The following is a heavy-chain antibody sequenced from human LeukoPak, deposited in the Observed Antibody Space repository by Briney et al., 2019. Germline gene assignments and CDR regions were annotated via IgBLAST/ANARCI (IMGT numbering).Heavy chain of an antibody. CDR1: VYTFTIYD. Sequence: ASVTVSFKASVYTFTIYDINWVRQATGQGREWMGWMNPNSGNTGYAQKFQGRVTMTRNTSISTAYMELSSLRSEDTAVYYCARGQGYCSGGSCYSGYYYYYMDVWGKGTTVTVSS. V-gene: IGHV1-8*01. CDR3: ARGQGYCSGGSCYSGYYYYYMDV. J-gene: IGHJ6*03. D-gene: IGHD2-15*01. CDR2: MNPNSGNT.